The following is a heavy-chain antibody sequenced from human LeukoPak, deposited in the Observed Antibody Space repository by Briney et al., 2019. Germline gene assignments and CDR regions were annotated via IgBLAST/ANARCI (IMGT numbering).Heavy chain of an antibody. J-gene: IGHJ5*02. V-gene: IGHV4-34*01. D-gene: IGHD2-15*01. CDR2: INYSGST. Sequence: SETLSLTCAVYGGTFRGYYWTWIRQPPGKGLEWIGEINYSGSTNYNPSLKSRVTMSVDTSKSQFSLKLSSVTAADTAVYYCARDLHGYCNGGSCYSGGWFDPWGQGTLVTVSS. CDR1: GGTFRGYY. CDR3: ARDLHGYCNGGSCYSGGWFDP.